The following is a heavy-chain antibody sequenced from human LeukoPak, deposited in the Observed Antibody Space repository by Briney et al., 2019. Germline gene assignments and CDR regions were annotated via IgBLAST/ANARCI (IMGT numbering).Heavy chain of an antibody. Sequence: GKSLRLSCAASGFTFSSYSMNWVRQAPGKGLEWVSFISSSSSSINYADSVKGRFTISRDNAKNSLYLQMNSLRAEDTAVYYCARDRDGTAYYPLDFRGQGTLVTVS. CDR2: ISSSSSSI. CDR1: GFTFSSYS. CDR3: ARDRDGTAYYPLDF. D-gene: IGHD3-22*01. J-gene: IGHJ4*02. V-gene: IGHV3-21*01.